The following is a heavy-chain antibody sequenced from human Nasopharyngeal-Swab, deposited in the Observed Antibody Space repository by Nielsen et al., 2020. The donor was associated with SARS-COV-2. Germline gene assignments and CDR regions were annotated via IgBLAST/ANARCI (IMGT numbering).Heavy chain of an antibody. CDR2: ISGSGGST. J-gene: IGHJ5*02. CDR3: AKDQYSSGWYRVGNWFDP. CDR1: GFTFSSYA. Sequence: GGSLRLSCASSGFTFSSYAMSWVRQAPGKGLEWVSAISGSGGSTYYADSVKGRFTISRDNSKNTLYLQMNSLRAEDTAVYYCAKDQYSSGWYRVGNWFDPWGQGTLVTVSS. D-gene: IGHD6-19*01. V-gene: IGHV3-23*01.